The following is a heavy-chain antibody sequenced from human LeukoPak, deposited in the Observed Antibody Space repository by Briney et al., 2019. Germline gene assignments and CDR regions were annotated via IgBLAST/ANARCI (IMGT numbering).Heavy chain of an antibody. Sequence: GALVNVSCKASGYTFSNYVIAWVRQAPGQGLEWMGWISVYNGNAFYAQKLQGRVTMTTDTSTTTAYLELSSLRSDDTAIYFCARSGPEDWALDHWGRGTQVTVSP. V-gene: IGHV1-18*01. CDR2: ISVYNGNA. CDR3: ARSGPEDWALDH. CDR1: GYTFSNYV. D-gene: IGHD3/OR15-3a*01. J-gene: IGHJ4*02.